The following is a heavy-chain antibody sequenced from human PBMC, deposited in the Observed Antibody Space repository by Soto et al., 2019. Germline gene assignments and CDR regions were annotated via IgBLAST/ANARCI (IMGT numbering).Heavy chain of an antibody. CDR3: ARRITMFRVRHSCYAMDV. J-gene: IGHJ6*02. V-gene: IGHV3-48*02. CDR2: ITSTSSTK. D-gene: IGHD3-10*01. Sequence: VKLSCAASGFTFSRHTMNWVRQAPGKGLEWISYITSTSSTKNYADSVKGRFTISRDNANNSLYLQMNSLRDEVTAVYYCARRITMFRVRHSCYAMDVWCQGISVTVS. CDR1: GFTFSRHT.